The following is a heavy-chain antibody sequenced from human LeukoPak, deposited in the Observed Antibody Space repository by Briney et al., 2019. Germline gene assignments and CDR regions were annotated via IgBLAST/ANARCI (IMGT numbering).Heavy chain of an antibody. Sequence: ASVKVSCKTSGYTFTGSYMHWVRQAPGQGLEWMGWINPNSGSTNSAQKFQGRVTMTRDTSISTAYLELSRLRSDDTAVYYCARGKVATTNSERWFDPWGQGTLVTVSS. J-gene: IGHJ5*02. CDR2: INPNSGST. V-gene: IGHV1-2*02. D-gene: IGHD5-12*01. CDR1: GYTFTGSY. CDR3: ARGKVATTNSERWFDP.